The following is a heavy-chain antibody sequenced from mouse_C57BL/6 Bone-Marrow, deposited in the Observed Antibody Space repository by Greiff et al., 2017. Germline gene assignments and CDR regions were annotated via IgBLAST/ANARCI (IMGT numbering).Heavy chain of an antibody. J-gene: IGHJ3*01. Sequence: QVQLKESGAELVKPGASVKISCKASGYAFSSYWMNWVKQRPGKSLEWMGQSYPGDGDTNYNGKFKGKATLTADKSSSTAYMQLSSLTSDDSAVYFCARGAYWGQGTLVTVSA. CDR2: SYPGDGDT. V-gene: IGHV1-80*01. CDR3: ARGAY. CDR1: GYAFSSYW.